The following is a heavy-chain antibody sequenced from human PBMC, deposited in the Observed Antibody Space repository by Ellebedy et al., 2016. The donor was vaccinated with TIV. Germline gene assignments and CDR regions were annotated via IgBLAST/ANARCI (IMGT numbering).Heavy chain of an antibody. D-gene: IGHD5-24*01. CDR1: GFTFSSYA. CDR2: IFKSGATT. Sequence: PGGSLRLSCAASGFTFSSYAMSWVRQAPGKGLEWVSSIFKSGATTYYADSVKGRFTISRDNSKNLVYLQMNSLRVEDTAVYYCARARDGYNSRYFDYWGQGTLVTVSS. V-gene: IGHV3-23*01. CDR3: ARARDGYNSRYFDY. J-gene: IGHJ4*02.